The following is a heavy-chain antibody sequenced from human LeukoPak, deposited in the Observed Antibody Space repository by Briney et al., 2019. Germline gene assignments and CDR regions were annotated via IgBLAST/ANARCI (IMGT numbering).Heavy chain of an antibody. J-gene: IGHJ3*02. D-gene: IGHD2-21*02. CDR1: GYSISSSNY. Sequence: PAETLSLTCAVSGYSISSSNYWGWIRQTPGKGLEWIGNIHHIGNTYYNPSLKDRVTISLDTSKNQFSLKLSSVTAADTAVYYCARVLIVVVTEEYDAFDIWGQGTMVTVSS. CDR3: ARVLIVVVTEEYDAFDI. V-gene: IGHV4-38-2*01. CDR2: IHHIGNT.